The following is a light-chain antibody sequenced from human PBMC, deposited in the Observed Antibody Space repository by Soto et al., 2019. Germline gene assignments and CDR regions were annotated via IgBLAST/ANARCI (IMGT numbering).Light chain of an antibody. CDR2: EIS. CDR1: SSDVGGYNY. J-gene: IGLJ2*01. V-gene: IGLV2-14*01. Sequence: QSALTQPASVSGSPGQSITISCTGTSSDVGGYNYVSWYQQHPDKAPKLMIYEISTRPSGVSNRFSGSKSGTTASLTISGHQADDAADYYYSSYTSSSTSVFGGGTKLTVL. CDR3: SSYTSSSTSV.